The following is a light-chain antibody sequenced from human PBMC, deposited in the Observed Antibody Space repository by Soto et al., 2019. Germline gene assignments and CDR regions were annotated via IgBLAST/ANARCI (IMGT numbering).Light chain of an antibody. CDR3: SSYTSSSTPYV. CDR1: SSDVGGYNY. J-gene: IGLJ1*01. V-gene: IGLV2-14*03. Sequence: QSVLTQPASVSGSPGRSITISCTGTSSDVGGYNYVSWYQQHPGKAPKVMIYEVTNRPSGVPNRFSGSKSGNTASLTISGLQAEDEADYYCSSYTSSSTPYVFGTGTKVTVL. CDR2: EVT.